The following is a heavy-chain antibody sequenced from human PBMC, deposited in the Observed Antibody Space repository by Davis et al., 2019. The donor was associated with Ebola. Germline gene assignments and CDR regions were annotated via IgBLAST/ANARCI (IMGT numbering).Heavy chain of an antibody. CDR1: GYTFTSYA. D-gene: IGHD6-6*01. V-gene: IGHV1-3*01. J-gene: IGHJ4*02. Sequence: ASVKVSCKASGYTFTSYAMHWVRQAPGQRLEWMGWINAGNGNTKYSQKFQGRVTITRDTSASTAYMELSSLRSEDTAVYYCARLSIAARPFPYYFDYWGQETLVTVSS. CDR2: INAGNGNT. CDR3: ARLSIAARPFPYYFDY.